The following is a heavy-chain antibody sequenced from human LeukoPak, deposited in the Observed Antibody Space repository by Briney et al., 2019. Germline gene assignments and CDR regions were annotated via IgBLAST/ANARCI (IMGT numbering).Heavy chain of an antibody. CDR2: ISGSGGST. V-gene: IGHV3-23*01. D-gene: IGHD6-13*01. CDR1: GFTFSSYA. J-gene: IGHJ4*02. Sequence: GGSLRLSCAASGFTFSSYAMSWVRQAPGKGLEWVSAISGSGGSTYYADSVKGRFTISRDNSKNTLYLQMNSLRAEDTAVYYCARANGWGSASGYYFDYWGQGTLVTVSS. CDR3: ARANGWGSASGYYFDY.